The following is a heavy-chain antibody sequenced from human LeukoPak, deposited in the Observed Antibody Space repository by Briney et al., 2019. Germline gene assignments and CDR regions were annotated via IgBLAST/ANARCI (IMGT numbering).Heavy chain of an antibody. J-gene: IGHJ4*02. CDR3: AKEGRTYDFWSGFEGDFDY. Sequence: GGSLRLSCAASGFTFSSYNMNWVRQAPGKGLEWVSSISSRSSYIYYADSVKGRFTISRDNSKNTLYLQMNSLRAEDTAVYYCAKEGRTYDFWSGFEGDFDYWGQGTLVTVSS. V-gene: IGHV3-21*04. CDR2: ISSRSSYI. CDR1: GFTFSSYN. D-gene: IGHD3-3*01.